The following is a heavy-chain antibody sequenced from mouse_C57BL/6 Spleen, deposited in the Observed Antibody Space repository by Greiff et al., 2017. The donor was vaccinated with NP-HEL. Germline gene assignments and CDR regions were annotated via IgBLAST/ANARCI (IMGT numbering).Heavy chain of an antibody. J-gene: IGHJ2*01. CDR1: GFTFSDYG. D-gene: IGHD4-1*01. CDR3: ARGAGTGYFDY. V-gene: IGHV5-17*01. CDR2: ISSGSSTI. Sequence: EVQRVESGGGLVKPGGSLKLSCAASGFTFSDYGMHWVRQAPEKGLGGVAYISSGSSTIYYADTGKGRFTISRDNAKNTLFLQMTSLRSEDTAMYYCARGAGTGYFDYWGQGTTLTVSS.